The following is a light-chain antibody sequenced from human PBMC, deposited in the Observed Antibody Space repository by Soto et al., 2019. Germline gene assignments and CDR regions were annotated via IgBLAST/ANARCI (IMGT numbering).Light chain of an antibody. J-gene: IGLJ3*02. Sequence: QPVLTQPPSVSGAPGQRVIISCTGSSSNIGAGYDVHWYQQRPGTAPKLLIYGNSNRPSGVPDRFSGSKSGTSASLAITGLQAEDEADYYCQSYDSSLSGWVFGGGTKLTVL. CDR2: GNS. CDR1: SSNIGAGYD. CDR3: QSYDSSLSGWV. V-gene: IGLV1-40*01.